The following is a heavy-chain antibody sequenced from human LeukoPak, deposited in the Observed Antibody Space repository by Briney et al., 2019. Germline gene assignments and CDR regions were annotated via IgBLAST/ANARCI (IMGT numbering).Heavy chain of an antibody. J-gene: IGHJ4*02. CDR1: GYTFTSYG. D-gene: IGHD3-22*01. V-gene: IGHV1-18*01. CDR2: ISAYNGNT. CDR3: ARGVNLNYYDSSGYFDY. Sequence: ASVKVSCKASGYTFTSYGISWVRQAPGQGLEWMGWISAYNGNTNYAQKLQGRVTMTTDTSTSTAYMELRSLRSDDTAVYYCARGVNLNYYDSSGYFDYWGQGTLVTVSS.